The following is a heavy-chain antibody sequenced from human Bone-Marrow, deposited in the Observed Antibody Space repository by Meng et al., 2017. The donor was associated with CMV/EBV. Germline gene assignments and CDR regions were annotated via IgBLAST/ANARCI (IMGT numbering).Heavy chain of an antibody. J-gene: IGHJ4*02. CDR1: GFTFSSYS. D-gene: IGHD3-22*01. Sequence: GESLKISCAASGFTFSSYSMNWVRQAPGKGLEWVANIKQDGSEKYYVDSVKGRFTISRDNAKNSLYLQMNSLRAEDTAVYYCARDRYYYDSSGYYSYWGQGTLVTVSS. CDR3: ARDRYYYDSSGYYSY. CDR2: IKQDGSEK. V-gene: IGHV3-7*01.